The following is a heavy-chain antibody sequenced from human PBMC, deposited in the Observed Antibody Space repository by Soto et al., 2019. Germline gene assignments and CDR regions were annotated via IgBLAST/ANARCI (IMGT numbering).Heavy chain of an antibody. CDR1: GFTFSSYA. D-gene: IGHD1-20*01. Sequence: EVQLLESGGGLVQPGGSLRLSCAASGFTFSSYAMSWVRQAPGKGLEWVSAISGSGGSTYYADSVKGRFTISRDNSKNPLYLQMNSLRAEDTAVYYCAKNIVTGSIYYYYGMDVWGQGTTVTVSS. CDR3: AKNIVTGSIYYYYGMDV. V-gene: IGHV3-23*01. J-gene: IGHJ6*02. CDR2: ISGSGGST.